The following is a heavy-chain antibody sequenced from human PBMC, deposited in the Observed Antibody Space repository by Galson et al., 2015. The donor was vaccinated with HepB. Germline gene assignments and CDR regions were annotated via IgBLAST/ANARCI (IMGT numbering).Heavy chain of an antibody. V-gene: IGHV1-18*01. CDR2: ISSYTRKT. D-gene: IGHD2-15*01. Sequence: SVKVSCKVSGYTFSSYSITWVRQAPGQGLEWTGWISSYTRKTNFAQKFQGRVTMTTDTSTSTAHMELRRLRSDDTAIYYCARGALVVGVAATQNNWFDPWDQGTLVTVSS. CDR1: GYTFSSYS. J-gene: IGHJ5*02. CDR3: ARGALVVGVAATQNNWFDP.